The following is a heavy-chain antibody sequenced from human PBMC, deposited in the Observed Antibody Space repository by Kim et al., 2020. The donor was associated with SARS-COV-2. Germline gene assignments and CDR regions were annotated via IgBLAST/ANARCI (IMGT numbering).Heavy chain of an antibody. CDR1: GFNFDEYA. CDR3: AKVSSPYDSSGYYDF. Sequence: GGSLRLSCAVSGFNFDEYAIHWVRQAPGKGLEWVSLISWDGGTSFYADSVKGRFTIFRDNSKNSLFLQMNDLTPEDTAFYYCAKVSSPYDSSGYYDFWGQVTLVTVPS. D-gene: IGHD3-22*01. CDR2: ISWDGGTS. V-gene: IGHV3-43D*03. J-gene: IGHJ4*02.